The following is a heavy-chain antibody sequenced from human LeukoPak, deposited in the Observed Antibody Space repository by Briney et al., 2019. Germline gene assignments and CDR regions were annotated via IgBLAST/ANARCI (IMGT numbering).Heavy chain of an antibody. V-gene: IGHV4-59*01. Sequence: KPSETLSLTFTVSGXSISSYYWSWIRQPPGKGLEWIGYIYYSGSTNYNPSLKSRVTISIDTSKNQFSLKLSSVTAADTAVYYCARDRYFDLWGRGTLVTVSS. CDR2: IYYSGST. CDR3: ARDRYFDL. J-gene: IGHJ2*01. CDR1: GXSISSYY.